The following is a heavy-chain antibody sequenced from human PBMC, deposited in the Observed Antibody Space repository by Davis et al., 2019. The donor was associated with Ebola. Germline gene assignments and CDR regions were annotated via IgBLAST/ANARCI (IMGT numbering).Heavy chain of an antibody. CDR3: TKPPGRDGMDV. CDR2: ISSSSSYI. V-gene: IGHV3-21*01. Sequence: GESLKISCAASGFTFSSYSMNWVRQAPGKGLEWVSSISSSSSYIYYADSVKGRFTISRDNAKNSLYLQMNNLRAEDTAMYYCTKPPGRDGMDVWGQGTTVTVSS. J-gene: IGHJ6*02. D-gene: IGHD1-26*01. CDR1: GFTFSSYS.